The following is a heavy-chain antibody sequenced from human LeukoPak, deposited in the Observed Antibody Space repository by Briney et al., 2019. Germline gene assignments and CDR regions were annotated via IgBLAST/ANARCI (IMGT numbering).Heavy chain of an antibody. J-gene: IGHJ6*03. CDR2: IYPGDSDT. CDR3: ARGGQNYYYNYMDV. D-gene: IGHD2-15*01. V-gene: IGHV5-51*01. CDR1: GYSFTAYW. Sequence: GESLKISCTASGYSFTAYWIAWVRQMPGKTPEWMGSIYPGDSDTKYSPSFQGQATISADNSITTAYLQWNRMKASDTAMYYCARGGQNYYYNYMDVWGKGTTVTVTS.